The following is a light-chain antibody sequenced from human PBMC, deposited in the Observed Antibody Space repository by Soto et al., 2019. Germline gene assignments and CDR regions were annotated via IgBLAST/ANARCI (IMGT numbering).Light chain of an antibody. CDR2: KAS. V-gene: IGKV1-5*03. J-gene: IGKJ1*01. CDR1: QNINSW. Sequence: DIQMTQSPSTLSASVGDRVTITCRASQNINSWLAWYQQKPGKAPELLIYKASNLQSGVPSRFSGRGSGTEFTLTISSLQPDDFATYYCQQYESYWTFGQGTKLEIK. CDR3: QQYESYWT.